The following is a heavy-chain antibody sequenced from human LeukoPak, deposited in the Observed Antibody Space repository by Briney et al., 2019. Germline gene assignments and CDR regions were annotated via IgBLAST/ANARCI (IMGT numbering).Heavy chain of an antibody. CDR3: ARQYSGYDYYFDY. CDR2: IDPSDSYT. J-gene: IGHJ4*02. V-gene: IGHV5-10-1*01. CDR1: GYTFTNYW. D-gene: IGHD5-12*01. Sequence: PGESLKISCKGSGYTFTNYWISWVRQMPGKRLEWMGRIDPSDSYTNYNPSFRGHITISADKSSSTAYLHWSSLKASDTAMYFCARQYSGYDYYFDYWGQGILVTVSS.